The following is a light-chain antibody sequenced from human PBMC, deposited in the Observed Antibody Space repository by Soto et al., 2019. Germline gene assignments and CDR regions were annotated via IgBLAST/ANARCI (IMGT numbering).Light chain of an antibody. J-gene: IGKJ1*01. V-gene: IGKV3-15*01. CDR3: QQYNNWPPWT. Sequence: IVMRQSPATLSVTPGERATLSCRASQSVSSNLAWYQQKPGQAPRLLIYGASTRATGIPARFSGSGSGTEFTLTISSLQSEDFAVYYCQQYNNWPPWTFGQGTNV. CDR2: GAS. CDR1: QSVSSN.